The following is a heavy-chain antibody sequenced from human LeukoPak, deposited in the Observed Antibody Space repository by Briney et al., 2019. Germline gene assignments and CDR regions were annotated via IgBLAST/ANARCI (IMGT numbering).Heavy chain of an antibody. Sequence: PSETLSLTCTVSGYSISSGYYWGWIRQPPGKGLEWIGSIYHSGSTYYNPSLKSRVTISVDTSKNQFSLKLSSVTAADTAVYYCARPYGVGESCWGQGTLVTVSS. J-gene: IGHJ4*02. CDR1: GYSISSGYY. CDR3: ARPYGVGESC. CDR2: IYHSGST. V-gene: IGHV4-38-2*02. D-gene: IGHD3-16*01.